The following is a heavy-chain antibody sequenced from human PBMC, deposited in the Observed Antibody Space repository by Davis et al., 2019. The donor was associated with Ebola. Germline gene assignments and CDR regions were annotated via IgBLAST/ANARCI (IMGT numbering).Heavy chain of an antibody. CDR3: ARLPYGDYGVDY. V-gene: IGHV4-59*08. CDR2: IYYSGST. D-gene: IGHD4-17*01. J-gene: IGHJ4*02. CDR1: GGSFSGYD. Sequence: SETLSLTCAVYGGSFSGYDWSWIRQPPGKGLEWIGSIYYSGSTNYNPSLKSRVTISVDTSKNQFSLKLSSVTAADTAVYYCARLPYGDYGVDYWGQGTLVTVSS.